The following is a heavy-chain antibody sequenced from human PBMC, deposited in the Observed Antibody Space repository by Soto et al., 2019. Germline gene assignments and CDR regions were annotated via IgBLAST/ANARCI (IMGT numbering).Heavy chain of an antibody. CDR3: AKGRRGYCSGGSCYGFDY. J-gene: IGHJ4*02. CDR1: GFTFSSYA. D-gene: IGHD2-15*01. Sequence: GGSLRLSCAASGFTFSSYAMSWVRQAPGKGLEWVSAISGSGGSTYYADSVKGRFTISRDNSKNTLYLQMNSLRAEDTAVYYCAKGRRGYCSGGSCYGFDYWGQGTLVTVSS. CDR2: ISGSGGST. V-gene: IGHV3-23*01.